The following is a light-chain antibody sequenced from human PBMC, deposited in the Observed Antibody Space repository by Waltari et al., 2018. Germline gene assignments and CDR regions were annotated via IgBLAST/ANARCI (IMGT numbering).Light chain of an antibody. CDR2: GAS. CDR1: QSVLSNNQNY. CDR3: QQHHSAPLT. V-gene: IGKV4-1*01. J-gene: IGKJ4*01. Sequence: DFVMTQSPDSLAVSLGERATINCRSSQSVLSNNQNYLAWYQQKPGQPPKLLIYGASTRASGVPYRCGGSGSGTDFNLTISSLQAEDVAVYYCQQHHSAPLTFGGGAKVEI.